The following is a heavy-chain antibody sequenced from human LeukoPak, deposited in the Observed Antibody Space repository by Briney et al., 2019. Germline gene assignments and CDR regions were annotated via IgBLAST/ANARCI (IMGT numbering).Heavy chain of an antibody. CDR1: GFTFSSYA. CDR3: VRTNHGDLDY. V-gene: IGHV3-30-3*01. Sequence: PGGSLRLSCAASGFTFSSYAMHWVRQAPGKGLEWVAVISYDGSNKYYADSVKGRFTISRDNSKNTLYLQMNSLRAEDTAVYYCVRTNHGDLDYWGQGTLVTVSS. J-gene: IGHJ4*02. CDR2: ISYDGSNK. D-gene: IGHD2-21*02.